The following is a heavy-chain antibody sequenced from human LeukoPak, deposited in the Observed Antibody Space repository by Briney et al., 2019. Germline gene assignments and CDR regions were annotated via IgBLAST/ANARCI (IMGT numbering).Heavy chain of an antibody. CDR1: GYTFTSYG. CDR2: ISAYNGNT. V-gene: IGHV1-18*01. Sequence: ASVKVSCKASGYTFTSYGISWVRQAPGQGLEWMGRISAYNGNTNYAQKLQGRVTMTTDTSTSTAYMELRSLRSDDTAVYYRARDRELGTDFDYWGQGTLVTVSS. J-gene: IGHJ4*02. CDR3: ARDRELGTDFDY. D-gene: IGHD7-27*01.